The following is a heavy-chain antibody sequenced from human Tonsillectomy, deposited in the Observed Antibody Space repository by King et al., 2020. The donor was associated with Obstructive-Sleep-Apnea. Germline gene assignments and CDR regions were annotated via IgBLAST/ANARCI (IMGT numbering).Heavy chain of an antibody. D-gene: IGHD3-22*01. J-gene: IGHJ4*02. CDR1: CGSISRGGYY. CDR3: ARARDYYDSSGYYQFDY. CDR2: IYYSGST. V-gene: IGHV4-31*03. Sequence: VQLQESGPGLVKPSQTLSLTCTVSCGSISRGGYYWSWIRQHPRKGLEWIGYIYYSGSTYYNPSLKSRVTISVDTSKNQFSLKLCSVTAADTAVYYCARARDYYDSSGYYQFDYWGQGTLVTVSS.